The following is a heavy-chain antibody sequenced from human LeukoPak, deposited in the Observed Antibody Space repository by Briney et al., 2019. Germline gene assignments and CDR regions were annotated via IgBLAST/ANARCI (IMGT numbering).Heavy chain of an antibody. Sequence: PSETLPLTCTVSGGSISSYYWSWIRQPPGKGLEWIGYIYYSGSTNYNPSLKSRVTISVDTSKNQFSLKLSSVTAADTAVYYCARASTSYQRLDPWGQGTLVTVSS. J-gene: IGHJ5*02. D-gene: IGHD2-2*01. V-gene: IGHV4-59*01. CDR2: IYYSGST. CDR1: GGSISSYY. CDR3: ARASTSYQRLDP.